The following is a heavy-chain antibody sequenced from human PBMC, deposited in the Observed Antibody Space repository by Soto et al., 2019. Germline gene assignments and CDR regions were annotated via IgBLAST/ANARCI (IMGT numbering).Heavy chain of an antibody. J-gene: IGHJ6*03. CDR2: IYYSGST. D-gene: IGHD3-9*01. Sequence: SETLSLTCTVSGGSISSYYWSWIRQPPGKGLEWIGYIYYSGSTNYNPSLKSRVTISVDTSKNQFSLKLSSVTAADTAVYYCARDQYDILTGYYSQRRFYYMDVWGKGTTVTVSS. CDR3: ARDQYDILTGYYSQRRFYYMDV. V-gene: IGHV4-59*01. CDR1: GGSISSYY.